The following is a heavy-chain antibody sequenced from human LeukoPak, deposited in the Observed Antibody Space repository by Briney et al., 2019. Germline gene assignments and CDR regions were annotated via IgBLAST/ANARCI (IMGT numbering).Heavy chain of an antibody. J-gene: IGHJ6*02. CDR2: IRSKAYGGTT. V-gene: IGHV3-49*04. Sequence: GGSLRLSCTASGFTFGDYAMSWVRQAPGKGLEWVGFIRSKAYGGTTEYAASVKGRFTISRDDSKSIAYLQMNSLKTGDTAVYYCTREAGIVGTYYYYGMDVWGQGTTVTVSS. CDR1: GFTFGDYA. CDR3: TREAGIVGTYYYYGMDV. D-gene: IGHD1-26*01.